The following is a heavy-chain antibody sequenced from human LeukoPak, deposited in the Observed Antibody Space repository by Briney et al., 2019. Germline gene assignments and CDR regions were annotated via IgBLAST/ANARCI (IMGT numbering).Heavy chain of an antibody. CDR2: IYNSGSA. J-gene: IGHJ3*02. CDR3: ARERDSNYYDSRGYSDAFDI. D-gene: IGHD3-22*01. V-gene: IGHV4-59*12. Sequence: KASETLSLTCTVSRGFISGYYWSCIRQPPGKGLEWIGNIYNSGSANYNPSLKSRVTISVDTTKNQFSLKLSSVTAADTAVYYCARERDSNYYDSRGYSDAFDIWGQGTMVTVSS. CDR1: RGFISGYY.